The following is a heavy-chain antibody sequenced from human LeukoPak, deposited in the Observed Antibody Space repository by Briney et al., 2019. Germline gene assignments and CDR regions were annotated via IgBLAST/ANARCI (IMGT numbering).Heavy chain of an antibody. J-gene: IGHJ4*02. Sequence: PGGSLRLSCAVSGFTFSSYAMSWVRQAPGKGLEWVSAISGSGGSTYYADSVKGRFTISRDNSKNTLYLQMNSLRAEDTAVYYCAKDRRPYSSSSTFDYWGQGTLVTVSS. D-gene: IGHD6-6*01. CDR1: GFTFSSYA. CDR2: ISGSGGST. V-gene: IGHV3-23*01. CDR3: AKDRRPYSSSSTFDY.